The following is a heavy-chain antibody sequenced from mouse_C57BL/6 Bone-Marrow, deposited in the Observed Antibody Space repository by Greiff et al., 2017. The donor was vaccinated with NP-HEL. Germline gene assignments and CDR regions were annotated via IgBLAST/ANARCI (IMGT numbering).Heavy chain of an antibody. CDR1: GYTFTSYG. V-gene: IGHV1-81*01. CDR3: ARGNDGSSF. D-gene: IGHD2-3*01. CDR2: IYPRSGNT. J-gene: IGHJ3*01. Sequence: VQLQQSGAELARPGASVKLSCKASGYTFTSYGISWVKQRTGQGLEWIGEIYPRSGNTYYNEKFKGKATLTADKSSSTAYMELRSLTSEDSAVYFCARGNDGSSFGGQGTLVTVSA.